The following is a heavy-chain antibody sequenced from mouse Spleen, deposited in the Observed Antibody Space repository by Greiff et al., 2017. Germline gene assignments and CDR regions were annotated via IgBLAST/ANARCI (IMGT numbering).Heavy chain of an antibody. CDR1: GYTFTSYG. J-gene: IGHJ4*01. Sequence: QVQLQQSGAELARPGASVKLSCKASGYTFTSYGISWVKQRTGQGLEWIGWIYPGNVNTKYNEKFKGKATLTADKSSSTAYMQLSSLTSEDSAVYFCAAPDYYGSSYYAMDYWGQGTSVTVSS. CDR2: IYPGNVNT. CDR3: AAPDYYGSSYYAMDY. V-gene: IGHV1-81*01. D-gene: IGHD1-1*01.